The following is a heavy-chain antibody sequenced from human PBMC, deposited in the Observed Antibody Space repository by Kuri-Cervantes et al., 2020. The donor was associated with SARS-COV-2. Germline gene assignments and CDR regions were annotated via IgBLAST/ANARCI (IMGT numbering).Heavy chain of an antibody. CDR3: ARGYYYHSSGASYFDY. D-gene: IGHD3-22*01. J-gene: IGHJ4*02. Sequence: KISCKASGGTFNNYAISWVRQAPGQGLEWLGGFIPVFGTTNYAQKFQGRVTIIADTSTNTAYMELSSLNSEDAAIYFCARGYYYHSSGASYFDYWGQGTLVTVSS. CDR1: GGTFNNYA. V-gene: IGHV1-69*06. CDR2: FIPVFGTT.